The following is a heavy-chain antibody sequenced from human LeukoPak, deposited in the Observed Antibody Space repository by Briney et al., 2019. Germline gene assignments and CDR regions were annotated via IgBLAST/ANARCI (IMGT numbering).Heavy chain of an antibody. CDR1: GYNLTYYW. D-gene: IGHD1/OR15-1a*01. Sequence: GESLEISCQASGYNLTYYWIGWVRQMPGKGLEWMGIIYPGDSDTRYSPSFQGQVTISADKSISTAHLQWSSLKASDTAMYYCARQQWVGQHWFDPWGQGTLVTVSS. V-gene: IGHV5-51*01. J-gene: IGHJ5*02. CDR2: IYPGDSDT. CDR3: ARQQWVGQHWFDP.